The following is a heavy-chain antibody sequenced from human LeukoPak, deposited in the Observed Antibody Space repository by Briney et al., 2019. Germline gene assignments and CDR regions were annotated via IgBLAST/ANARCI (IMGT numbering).Heavy chain of an antibody. J-gene: IGHJ5*02. CDR3: ARPYSSGWDNWFDP. Sequence: QSGGSLRLSCAASGFTFEDYGMSWVRQAPGKGLEWISYITTSGTTLDYADSVKGRFTISRDNAKNSLYLQMNSLRAEDTAVYYCARPYSSGWDNWFDPWGQGTLVTVSS. CDR1: GFTFEDYG. D-gene: IGHD6-19*01. V-gene: IGHV3-48*03. CDR2: ITTSGTTL.